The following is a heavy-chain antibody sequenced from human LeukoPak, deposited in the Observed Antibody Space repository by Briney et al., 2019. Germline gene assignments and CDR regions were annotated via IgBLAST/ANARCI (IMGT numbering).Heavy chain of an antibody. J-gene: IGHJ3*01. V-gene: IGHV4-59*01. Sequence: SETPSLTCTVSGGSISSYYWSWIRQPPGKGLEWIGYIYYSGSTNYNPSLKSRVTISVDTSKNQFSLKLSSVTAADTAVYYCARDPTNCGGDCYAPWGQGTMVTVSS. D-gene: IGHD2-21*02. CDR1: GGSISSYY. CDR2: IYYSGST. CDR3: ARDPTNCGGDCYAP.